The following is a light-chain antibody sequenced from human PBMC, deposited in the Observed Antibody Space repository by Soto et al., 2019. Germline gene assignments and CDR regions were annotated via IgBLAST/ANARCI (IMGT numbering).Light chain of an antibody. CDR2: DDN. J-gene: IGLJ7*01. CDR3: QFYDSTRHV. Sequence: NFMLTQPQSVSESPGKTVTISCTRSGGSIGSNFVQWYQHRPGSVPTTVIYDDNQRPSGVPDRFSGSIDSSSNSASLTIAGLQSEDEADYYGQFYDSTRHVFGGGTQLTVL. CDR1: GGSIGSNF. V-gene: IGLV6-57*04.